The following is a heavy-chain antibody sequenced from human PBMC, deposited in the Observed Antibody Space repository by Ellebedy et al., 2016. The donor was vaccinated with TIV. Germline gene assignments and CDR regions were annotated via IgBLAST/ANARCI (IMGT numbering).Heavy chain of an antibody. J-gene: IGHJ4*02. CDR2: INPSGGST. CDR3: ARECSGGSCYAPIDY. V-gene: IGHV1-46*04. CDR1: GYTFTSYY. D-gene: IGHD2-15*01. Sequence: AASVKVSCKASGYTFTSYYMHWVRQAPGQGLEWMGIINPSGGSTSYAQKLQGRVTMTRDTSTSTVYMELSSLRSEDTAVYYCARECSGGSCYAPIDYWGQGTLVTVSS.